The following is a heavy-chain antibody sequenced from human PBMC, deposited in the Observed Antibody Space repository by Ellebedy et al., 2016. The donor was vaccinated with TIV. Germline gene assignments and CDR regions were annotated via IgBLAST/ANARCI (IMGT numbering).Heavy chain of an antibody. CDR1: GFTFSSYA. V-gene: IGHV3-23*01. D-gene: IGHD1-14*01. CDR2: ISGSGGST. J-gene: IGHJ6*04. CDR3: AKDLRLMEPTPGDV. Sequence: GESLKISXAASGFTFSSYAMSWVRQAPGKGLEWVSAISGSGGSTYYADSVKGRFTISRDNSKNTLYLQMNSLRAEDTAVYYCAKDLRLMEPTPGDVWGKGTTVTVSS.